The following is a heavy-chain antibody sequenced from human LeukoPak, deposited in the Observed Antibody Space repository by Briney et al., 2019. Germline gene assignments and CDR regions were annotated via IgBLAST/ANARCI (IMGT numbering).Heavy chain of an antibody. CDR3: ARVGANWSSLYSLDY. Sequence: SETLSLTCTVSGGSISSGDYYWSWIRQPPGKGLEWIGYIYYSGSTYYNPSLKSRVTISVDTSKNQFSLKVTSVTAADTAVYYCARVGANWSSLYSLDYWGQGSLVTVSS. CDR2: IYYSGST. J-gene: IGHJ4*02. CDR1: GGSISSGDYY. V-gene: IGHV4-30-4*01. D-gene: IGHD2-15*01.